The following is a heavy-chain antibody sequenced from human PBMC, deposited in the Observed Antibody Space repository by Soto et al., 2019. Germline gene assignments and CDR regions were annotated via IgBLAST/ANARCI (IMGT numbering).Heavy chain of an antibody. J-gene: IGHJ4*02. CDR2: ISGSGGST. CDR3: AKGSMEGVWSRRVY. Sequence: GGSLRLSCAASGFTFSSYAMSWVRQAPGKGLEWVSAISGSGGSTYYADSVKGRFTISRDNSKNTLYLQMNSLRAEDTAVYYCAKGSMEGVWSRRVYWGQGTLVTVSS. V-gene: IGHV3-23*01. CDR1: GFTFSSYA. D-gene: IGHD3-10*01.